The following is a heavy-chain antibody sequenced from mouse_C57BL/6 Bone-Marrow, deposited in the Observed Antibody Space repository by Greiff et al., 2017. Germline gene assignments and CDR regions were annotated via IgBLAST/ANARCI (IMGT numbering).Heavy chain of an antibody. J-gene: IGHJ1*03. Sequence: QVQLQQPGAELVKPGASVKLSCKASGYTFTSYWMQWVKQRPGQGLEWIGEIDPSDSYTNSNQKFKGKATLTVDTSSSTAYMQLSSLTSEDSAVYYCARGGLRRWYFDVWGTGTTVTVSS. CDR1: GYTFTSYW. CDR2: IDPSDSYT. D-gene: IGHD2-4*01. CDR3: ARGGLRRWYFDV. V-gene: IGHV1-50*01.